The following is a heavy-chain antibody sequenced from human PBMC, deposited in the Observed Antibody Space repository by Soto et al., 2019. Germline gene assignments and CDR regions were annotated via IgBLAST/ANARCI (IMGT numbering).Heavy chain of an antibody. J-gene: IGHJ6*02. D-gene: IGHD1-26*01. Sequence: GGSLRLSCAASGFTFSSYWMSWVRQAPGKGLEWVANIKQDGSEKYYVDSVKGRFTISRDNAKNSLYLQMNSLRAEDTAVYYCARAGGSHYYYGMDVWGQGTTVTVSS. CDR2: IKQDGSEK. CDR1: GFTFSSYW. V-gene: IGHV3-7*05. CDR3: ARAGGSHYYYGMDV.